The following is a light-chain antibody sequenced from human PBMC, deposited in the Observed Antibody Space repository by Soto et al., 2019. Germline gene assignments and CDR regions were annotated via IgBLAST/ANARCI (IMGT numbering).Light chain of an antibody. CDR3: QQDNNWPPLT. CDR1: QSISSSY. J-gene: IGKJ4*01. Sequence: EIVLTQSPGTLSLSPGKRATLSCRASQSISSSYLAWYQQRPGQAPRLLIYGASSRATGIPARFSGSGSGTEFTLTINSLQSEDFAVYYCQQDNNWPPLTFGGGTKVDIK. V-gene: IGKV3D-15*01. CDR2: GAS.